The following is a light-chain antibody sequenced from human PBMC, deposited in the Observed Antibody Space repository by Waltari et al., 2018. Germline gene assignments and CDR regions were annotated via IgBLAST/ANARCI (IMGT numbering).Light chain of an antibody. CDR2: DVS. J-gene: IGLJ2*01. CDR3: SSYTSSSTLA. V-gene: IGLV2-14*03. CDR1: SGYVGGYKY. Sequence: QSALTPPASVSGSPGQSITISCTGTSGYVGGYKYVSWYKQHPGKAPKLMIYDVSNRPSGVSDRFSGSKSGNTASLTISGLQAEDEADYYCSSYTSSSTLAFGGGTKLTVL.